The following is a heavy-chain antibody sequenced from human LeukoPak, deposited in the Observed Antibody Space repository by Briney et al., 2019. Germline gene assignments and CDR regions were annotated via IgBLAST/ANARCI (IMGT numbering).Heavy chain of an antibody. CDR1: GGSISKGGYY. CDR2: ISYSGTT. CDR3: ALRPVGFYYMDV. J-gene: IGHJ6*03. D-gene: IGHD4-17*01. Sequence: SQTLSLTCTVSGGSISKGGYYWSWIRQHPGKGLEWIGYISYSGTTYYNPSLKSRVIISIDTSKNQFSLKLSSVTAADTAVYYCALRPVGFYYMDVWGKGTTVTVSS. V-gene: IGHV4-31*03.